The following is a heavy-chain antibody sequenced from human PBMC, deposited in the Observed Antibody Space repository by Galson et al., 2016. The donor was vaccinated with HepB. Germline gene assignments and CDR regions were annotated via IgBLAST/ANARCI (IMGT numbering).Heavy chain of an antibody. J-gene: IGHJ4*02. CDR2: ISGSSSTI. CDR3: ARGYGYFDY. Sequence: SLRLSCAASGFTFNSYNLNWVRQAPGKGLEWISYISGSSSTIYYAGSVRGRFTISRDSAKNSLYLQMNSLRDEDTAVYYCARGYGYFDYWGQGTLVTVSS. V-gene: IGHV3-48*02. D-gene: IGHD3-10*01. CDR1: GFTFNSYN.